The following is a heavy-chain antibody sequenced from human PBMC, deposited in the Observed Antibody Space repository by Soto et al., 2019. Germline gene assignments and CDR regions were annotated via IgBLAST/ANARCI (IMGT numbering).Heavy chain of an antibody. CDR2: IRSKSYGGTT. CDR3: TRMSRRFVVGIATKEAIDI. V-gene: IGHV3-49*03. J-gene: IGHJ3*02. D-gene: IGHD2-21*01. CDR1: GFTFGDYA. Sequence: PGGSLRLSCTASGFTFGDYAMSWFRQTPGKGLECVGFIRSKSYGGTTEYAASVKGRFSISRDDSKRIAYLQMNSLKIGDTATYYCTRMSRRFVVGIATKEAIDIWGQGTVVTVSS.